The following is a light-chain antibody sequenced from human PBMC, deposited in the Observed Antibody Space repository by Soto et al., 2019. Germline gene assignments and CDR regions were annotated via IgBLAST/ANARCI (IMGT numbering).Light chain of an antibody. Sequence: EIVMTQSPATLSVSPGERATLSCRASQSVSSNLAWYHQKPGQAPRLLIYGASTRATCIPARFSGSGSGTEFTLTISSLQSEDFAVYYCQQYNNWPRTFGQGTKVDI. CDR1: QSVSSN. CDR2: GAS. V-gene: IGKV3-15*01. CDR3: QQYNNWPRT. J-gene: IGKJ1*01.